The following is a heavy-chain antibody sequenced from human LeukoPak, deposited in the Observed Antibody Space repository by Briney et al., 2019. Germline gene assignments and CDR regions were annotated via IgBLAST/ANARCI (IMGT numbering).Heavy chain of an antibody. CDR3: ARGTIAAAGYYYFDY. D-gene: IGHD6-13*01. J-gene: IGHJ4*02. V-gene: IGHV3-7*04. CDR2: IKQDGSEK. Sequence: GGSLRLSCAASGFTFSNAWMSWVRQAPGKGLEWVANIKQDGSEKYYVDSVKGRFTISRDNAKNSLYLQMNSLRAEDTAVYYCARGTIAAAGYYYFDYWGQGTQVTVSS. CDR1: GFTFSNAW.